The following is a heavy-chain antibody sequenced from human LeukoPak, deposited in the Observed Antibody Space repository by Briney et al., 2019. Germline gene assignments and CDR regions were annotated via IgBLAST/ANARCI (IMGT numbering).Heavy chain of an antibody. CDR3: ARMMAGYSSRLHAFDV. CDR1: GFIFSDYW. CDR2: INSDGTST. Sequence: GGSLRLSCAGSGFIFSDYWIHWVRQAPGKGLVWISRINSDGTSTSYADPVKGRFTISRDNAKNTVFLQMDTLGAEDTAPYYCARMMAGYSSRLHAFDVWGQGTMVTVSS. J-gene: IGHJ3*01. V-gene: IGHV3-74*01. D-gene: IGHD6-19*01.